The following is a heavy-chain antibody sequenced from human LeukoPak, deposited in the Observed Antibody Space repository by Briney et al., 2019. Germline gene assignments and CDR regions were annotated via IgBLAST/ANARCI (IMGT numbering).Heavy chain of an antibody. Sequence: GASAKVSCKASGYTFTSYDINWVRQATGQGLEWMGWMNPNSGNTGYAQKFQGRVTMTRNTSISTAYMELSSLRSEDTAVYYCARGLGTAMVTNYYYYMDVWGKGTTVTVSS. V-gene: IGHV1-8*01. D-gene: IGHD5-18*01. J-gene: IGHJ6*03. CDR2: MNPNSGNT. CDR3: ARGLGTAMVTNYYYYMDV. CDR1: GYTFTSYD.